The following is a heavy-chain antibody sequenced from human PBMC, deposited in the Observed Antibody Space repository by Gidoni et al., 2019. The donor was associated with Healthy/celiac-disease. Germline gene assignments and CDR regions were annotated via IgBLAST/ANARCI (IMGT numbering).Heavy chain of an antibody. J-gene: IGHJ4*02. D-gene: IGHD5-12*01. CDR3: ARADGYNLCFDY. CDR1: GNA. Sequence: QVQLVQSGSELKKPGASVKVSCKASGNAINWVRQAPGQGLEWMGWINTNTGNPTYAQGFTGRFVFSLDTSVSTAYLQISSLKAEDTAVYFCARADGYNLCFDYWGQGTLVTVSS. V-gene: IGHV7-4-1*02. CDR2: INTNTGNP.